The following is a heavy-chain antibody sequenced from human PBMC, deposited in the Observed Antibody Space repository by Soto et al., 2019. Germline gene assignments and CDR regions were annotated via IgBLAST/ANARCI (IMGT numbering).Heavy chain of an antibody. CDR2: MSPSAGST. D-gene: IGHD5-18*01. CDR3: ARAGGYSQGYFDL. Sequence: ASVKVSCKASGYTFTSYYMHWVRQAPGQGLEWMGIMSPSAGSTSYAQKFQGRVTMTRDTSTSTVYMELSSLISEDTAVYYCARAGGYSQGYFDLWGRGTLVTSPQ. CDR1: GYTFTSYY. V-gene: IGHV1-46*01. J-gene: IGHJ2*01.